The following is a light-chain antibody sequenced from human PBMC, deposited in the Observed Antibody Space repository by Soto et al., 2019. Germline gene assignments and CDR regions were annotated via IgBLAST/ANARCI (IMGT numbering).Light chain of an antibody. V-gene: IGLV2-18*02. J-gene: IGLJ2*01. CDR2: EVS. CDR1: ISDVGSYNR. CDR3: SSFTGDSNLV. Sequence: QSALTQPPSVSGSPGQSVTISCTGTISDVGSYNRVSWYQQPPGTAPKLMIYEVSNRPSGVPDRFSGSKSGNTASLTISGLQAEDEANYYCSSFTGDSNLVFGGGTKVTVL.